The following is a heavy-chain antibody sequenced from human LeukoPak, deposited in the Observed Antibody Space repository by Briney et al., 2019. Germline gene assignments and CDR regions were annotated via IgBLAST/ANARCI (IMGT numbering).Heavy chain of an antibody. Sequence: SETLSLTCTVSGGSISSSSYYWGWIRQPPGKGLEWIGSIYYSGSTYYNPSLKSRVTISVDTSKNQFSLKLSSVTAADTAVYYCARLGGGWLQLPSRRWFDPWGQGTLVTVSS. V-gene: IGHV4-39*01. J-gene: IGHJ5*02. CDR3: ARLGGGWLQLPSRRWFDP. CDR2: IYYSGST. D-gene: IGHD5-24*01. CDR1: GGSISSSSYY.